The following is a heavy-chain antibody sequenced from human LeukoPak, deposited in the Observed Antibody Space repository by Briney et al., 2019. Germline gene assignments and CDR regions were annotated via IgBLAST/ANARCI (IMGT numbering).Heavy chain of an antibody. Sequence: PGGSLRLSCAASGFTFSSYGMHWVRQAPGKGLEWVAFIRYDGSNKYYADSVKGRFTISRDNSKNTLYLQMNSLRAEDTAVYYCATLSRRVMGDAFDIWGQGTMVTVSS. V-gene: IGHV3-30*02. J-gene: IGHJ3*02. D-gene: IGHD2-8*01. CDR1: GFTFSSYG. CDR2: IRYDGSNK. CDR3: ATLSRRVMGDAFDI.